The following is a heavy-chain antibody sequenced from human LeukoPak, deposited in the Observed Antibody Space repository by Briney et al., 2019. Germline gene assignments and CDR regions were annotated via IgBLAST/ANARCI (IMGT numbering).Heavy chain of an antibody. Sequence: GASVKVSCKASGYTFTSYDINWVRQATGQGLEWMGWMNPNSGNTGYAQKFQGRVTMTRNTSISTAYMELSSLRSEDTAVYYCARGQDSTIVGATTGGDWGQGTLVTVSS. J-gene: IGHJ4*02. CDR2: MNPNSGNT. CDR1: GYTFTSYD. V-gene: IGHV1-8*01. D-gene: IGHD1-26*01. CDR3: ARGQDSTIVGATTGGD.